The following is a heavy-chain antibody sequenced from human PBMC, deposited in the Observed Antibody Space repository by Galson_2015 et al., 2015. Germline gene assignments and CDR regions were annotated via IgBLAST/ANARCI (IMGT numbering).Heavy chain of an antibody. CDR1: GGSISSSNW. J-gene: IGHJ4*02. V-gene: IGHV4-4*02. CDR2: IYHSGST. CDR3: ASLEFCSGDNCHSVY. D-gene: IGHD2-15*01. Sequence: SETLSLTCAVSGGSISSSNWWSCVRQPPGKGLEWIGEIYHSGSTKYNPSLKSRVTISVDKSKNQFSLKLNSVTAADTAVYYCASLEFCSGDNCHSVYWCQGTLVTVSS.